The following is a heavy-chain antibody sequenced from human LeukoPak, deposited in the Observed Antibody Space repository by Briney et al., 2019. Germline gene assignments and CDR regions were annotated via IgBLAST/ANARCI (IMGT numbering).Heavy chain of an antibody. CDR1: GYTFSRYG. CDR2: ISAYNGNT. CDR3: ARATHSLLGY. Sequence: ASVKVSCKASGYTFSRYGITWVRQAPGQGLEWVAWISAYNGNTNYAHSVQGRLTMTTDISTSTAYMDLRSLRSDDTAVYFCARATHSLLGYWAQGTLVTVSS. V-gene: IGHV1-18*01. J-gene: IGHJ4*02. D-gene: IGHD1-26*01.